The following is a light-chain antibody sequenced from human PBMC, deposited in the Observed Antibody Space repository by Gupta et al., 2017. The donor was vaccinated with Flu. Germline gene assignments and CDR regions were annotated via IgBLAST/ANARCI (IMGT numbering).Light chain of an antibody. CDR1: QSVTSDY. CDR2: GAA. V-gene: IGKV3-20*01. CDR3: QQYGMSPKT. J-gene: IGKJ1*01. Sequence: IVLTQSPGTLALSPGETVTLSCRASQSVTSDYLAWYQQKPGQSPRILIYGAANTATSILDRLRGFGSGTDFSISISRLVPEDFAVYFCQQYGMSPKTFGPGTKVEVK.